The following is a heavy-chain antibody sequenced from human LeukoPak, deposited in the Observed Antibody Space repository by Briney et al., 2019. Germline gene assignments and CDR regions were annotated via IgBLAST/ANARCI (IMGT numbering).Heavy chain of an antibody. V-gene: IGHV1-24*01. J-gene: IGHJ6*02. CDR3: AKILTGTGPTMDV. D-gene: IGHD1-20*01. CDR2: FDPEDGET. CDR1: GYTLTELS. Sequence: ASVNVSCKVSGYTLTELSMHWVRQAPGKGLEWMGGFDPEDGETIYAQKFQGRVTMTEDTSTDTAYMELSSLRSEDTAVYYCAKILTGTGPTMDVWGQGTTVTVSS.